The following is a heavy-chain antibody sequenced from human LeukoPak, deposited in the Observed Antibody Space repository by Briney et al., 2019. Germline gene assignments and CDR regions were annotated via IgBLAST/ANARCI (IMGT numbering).Heavy chain of an antibody. D-gene: IGHD2-2*01. CDR2: IHYSGNT. Sequence: PSETLSLTCTVFGGSISFYYWSWVRQPPGKGLEWIGDIHYSGNTNHNYSLKSRVTLSVDTSKNQFSLRLSSVTAADTALYFCARHVGYCSTTRCYSFDYWGQGSLVTVSS. CDR3: ARHVGYCSTTRCYSFDY. J-gene: IGHJ4*02. V-gene: IGHV4-59*08. CDR1: GGSISFYY.